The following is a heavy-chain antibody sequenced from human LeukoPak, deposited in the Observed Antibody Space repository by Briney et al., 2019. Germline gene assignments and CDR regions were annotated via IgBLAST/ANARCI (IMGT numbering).Heavy chain of an antibody. V-gene: IGHV1-69*04. CDR2: IIPILGIA. J-gene: IGHJ5*02. D-gene: IGHD3-10*01. CDR1: GGTFSSYA. CDR3: ATMVRGVKGWFDP. Sequence: SVKVSCKASGGTFSSYAISWVRQAPGQGLEWMGRIIPILGIANYAQKFQGRVTITADKSTSTAYMELSSLRSGDTAVYYCATMVRGVKGWFDPWGQGTLVTVSS.